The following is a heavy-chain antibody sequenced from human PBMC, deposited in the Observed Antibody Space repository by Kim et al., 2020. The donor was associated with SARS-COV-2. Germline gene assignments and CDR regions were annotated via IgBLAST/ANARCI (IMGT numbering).Heavy chain of an antibody. Sequence: GESLKISCKGSGYSFTSYWISWVRQMPGKGLEWMGRIDPSDSYTNYSPSFQGHVTISADKSISTAYLQWSSLKASDTAMYYCATGYSGYDCPDAFDIWGQGTMVTVSS. CDR1: GYSFTSYW. J-gene: IGHJ3*02. CDR3: ATGYSGYDCPDAFDI. V-gene: IGHV5-10-1*01. D-gene: IGHD5-12*01. CDR2: IDPSDSYT.